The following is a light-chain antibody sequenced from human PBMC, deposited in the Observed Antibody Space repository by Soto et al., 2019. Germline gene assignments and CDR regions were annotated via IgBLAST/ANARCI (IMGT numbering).Light chain of an antibody. CDR3: QQYGSAPWT. J-gene: IGKJ1*01. V-gene: IGKV3-20*01. CDR1: QPGSSSF. Sequence: EIELTQSPGTLSSSPGESATLSCRASQPGSSSFLAWYQQKPGPAPRLLIYGASSRATGIPERFSGSGSGTDFTLTISRLEPEDFAVYSCQQYGSAPWTFGQGTKVEIK. CDR2: GAS.